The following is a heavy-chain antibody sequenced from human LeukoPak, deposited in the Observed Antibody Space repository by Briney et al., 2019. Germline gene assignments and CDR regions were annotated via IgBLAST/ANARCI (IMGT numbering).Heavy chain of an antibody. J-gene: IGHJ4*02. V-gene: IGHV3-23*01. CDR2: ISGSGGST. D-gene: IGHD4-23*01. CDR3: AKYPTVVTPGFDY. CDR1: GFTFSTFA. Sequence: GGSLRLSCAASGFTFSTFAMNWVRQAPGKGLEWVSAISGSGGSTYYADSVKGRFTISRDNSKNTLYLQMNSLRAEDTAVYYCAKYPTVVTPGFDYWGQGTLVTVSS.